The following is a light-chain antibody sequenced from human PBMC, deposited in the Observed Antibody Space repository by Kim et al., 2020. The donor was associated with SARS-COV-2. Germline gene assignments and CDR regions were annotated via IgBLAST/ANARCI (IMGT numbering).Light chain of an antibody. CDR1: QNISNY. J-gene: IGKJ2*01. Sequence: SESVGDKVTVTCRTSQNISNYLNWYHQKPGEAPKLLIYAAVTLQGGVSSRFSASGSGTDFTLMITSLQPEDLATYYCQQSYRIPYAFAQGTKLEI. CDR3: QQSYRIPYA. V-gene: IGKV1-39*01. CDR2: AAV.